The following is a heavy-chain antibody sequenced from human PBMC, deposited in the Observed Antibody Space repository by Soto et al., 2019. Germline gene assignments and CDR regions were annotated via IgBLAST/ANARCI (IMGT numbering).Heavy chain of an antibody. CDR2: ISYDGSNK. CDR3: AKGRDIVVVVAATHTPVDV. Sequence: GGSLRLSCAASGFTFSSYGMHWVRQAPGKGLEWVAVISYDGSNKYYADSVKGRFTISRDNSKNTLYLQMNSLRAEDTAVYYCAKGRDIVVVVAATHTPVDVWGKGTTVTVSS. V-gene: IGHV3-30*18. CDR1: GFTFSSYG. J-gene: IGHJ6*04. D-gene: IGHD2-15*01.